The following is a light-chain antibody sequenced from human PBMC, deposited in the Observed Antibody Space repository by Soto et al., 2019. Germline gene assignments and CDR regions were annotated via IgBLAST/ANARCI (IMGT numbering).Light chain of an antibody. Sequence: EIVMTQSPANLSVSPGERATLSCRASQSVSSNLAWYQQKPGQGPRLLIYGASTRATGIPARFSGSGSGTAFTLTISSLQSEDLAVYYCQQYNKWPPYTFGQGTKVETK. CDR1: QSVSSN. V-gene: IGKV3-15*01. CDR3: QQYNKWPPYT. J-gene: IGKJ2*01. CDR2: GAS.